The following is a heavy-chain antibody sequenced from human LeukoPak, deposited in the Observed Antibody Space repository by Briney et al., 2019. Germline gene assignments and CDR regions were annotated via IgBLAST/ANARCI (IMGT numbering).Heavy chain of an antibody. V-gene: IGHV4-34*01. CDR2: INHSGST. CDR1: GGSFSGYY. J-gene: IGHJ3*02. Sequence: SETLSPTCAVYGGSFSGYYWSWIRQPPGKGLEWIGEINHSGSTNYNPSLKSRVTISVDTSKNQFSLKLSSVTAADTAVYYCARAPVTTNAFDIWGQGTMVTVSS. D-gene: IGHD4-17*01. CDR3: ARAPVTTNAFDI.